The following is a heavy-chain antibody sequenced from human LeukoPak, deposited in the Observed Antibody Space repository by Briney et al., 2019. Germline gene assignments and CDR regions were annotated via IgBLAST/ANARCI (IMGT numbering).Heavy chain of an antibody. V-gene: IGHV4-59*01. CDR1: GGSISSYY. CDR3: ATSIPDSSGWYPPRWWFDP. CDR2: IYYSGST. D-gene: IGHD6-19*01. Sequence: SSETLSLTCTVSGGSISSYYWSWIRQPPGKGLEWIGYIYYSGSTNYNPSLKSRVTISVDTSKNQFSLKLSSVTAEDTAVYYCATSIPDSSGWYPPRWWFDPWGQGTLVTVSS. J-gene: IGHJ5*02.